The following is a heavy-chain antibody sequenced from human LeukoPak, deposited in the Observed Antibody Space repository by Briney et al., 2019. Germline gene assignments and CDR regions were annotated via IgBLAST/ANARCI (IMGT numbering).Heavy chain of an antibody. D-gene: IGHD1-26*01. CDR1: GGSISSGSYY. CDR2: IYTSGST. Sequence: SQTLSLTCTVSGGSISSGSYYWSWIRQPAGKGLEWIGRIYTSGSTNYNPSLKGRVTISVDTSKNQFSLKLSSVTAAGTAVYYCAKTTLVGATWAFDYWGQGTLVTVSS. V-gene: IGHV4-61*02. CDR3: AKTTLVGATWAFDY. J-gene: IGHJ4*02.